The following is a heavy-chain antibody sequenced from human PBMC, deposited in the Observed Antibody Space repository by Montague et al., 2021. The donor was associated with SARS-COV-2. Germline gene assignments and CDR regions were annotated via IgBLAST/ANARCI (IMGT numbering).Heavy chain of an antibody. CDR2: INHGGST. CDR1: GTSSSGYY. J-gene: IGHJ6*03. V-gene: IGHV4-34*01. Sequence: SETLSLTCAVHGTSSSGYYWNWIRQPPGKGLEWIGEINHGGSTNYSPSLKSRLTISADTSKNQFSLKLTSVAAADTAVYYCARLRDGVVPSPILGVGPYYSYYYMDVWGRGTTVTVSS. CDR3: ARLRDGVVPSPILGVGPYYSYYYMDV. D-gene: IGHD3-10*01.